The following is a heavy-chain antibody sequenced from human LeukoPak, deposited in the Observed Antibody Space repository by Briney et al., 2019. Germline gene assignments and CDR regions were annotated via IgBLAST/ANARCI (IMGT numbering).Heavy chain of an antibody. D-gene: IGHD6-19*01. CDR2: MSPNSDNT. CDR3: ARAGQWLDQPFDY. CDR1: GYTFTSYD. V-gene: IGHV1-8*01. J-gene: IGHJ4*02. Sequence: ASVKVSCKASGYTFTSYDINWVRQATGQGLEWMGWMSPNSDNTGYAQKFQGRVTMTTDTSTSTAYMELRSLRTDDTAVYYCARAGQWLDQPFDYWGQGTLVTVSS.